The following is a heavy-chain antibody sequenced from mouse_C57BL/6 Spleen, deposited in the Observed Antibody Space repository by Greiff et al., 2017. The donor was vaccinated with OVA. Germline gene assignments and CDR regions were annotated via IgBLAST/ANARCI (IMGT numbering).Heavy chain of an antibody. V-gene: IGHV1-22*01. CDR1: GYTFTDYN. J-gene: IGHJ4*01. D-gene: IGHD1-1*02. Sequence: VQLKESGPELVKPGASVKMSCKASGYTFTDYNMHWVKQSHGKSLEWIGYINPNNGGTSYNQKFKGKATLTVNKSSSTAYMELRSLTSEDSAVYYCARIWVEYYAMDYWGQGTSVTVSS. CDR3: ARIWVEYYAMDY. CDR2: INPNNGGT.